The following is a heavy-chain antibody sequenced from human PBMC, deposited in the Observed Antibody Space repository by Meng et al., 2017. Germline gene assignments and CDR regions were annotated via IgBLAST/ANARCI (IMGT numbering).Heavy chain of an antibody. CDR1: GFTFSSYG. J-gene: IGHJ4*02. D-gene: IGHD3-22*01. CDR2: IWYDGSNK. V-gene: IGHV3-33*01. CDR3: ARDFRLDYYDSSTPDY. Sequence: GESLKISCAASGFTFSSYGMHWVRQAPGKGLEWVAVIWYDGSNKYYADSVKGRFTISRDNSKNTLYLQMNSLGAEDTAVYYCARDFRLDYYDSSTPDYWGQGTLVTVSS.